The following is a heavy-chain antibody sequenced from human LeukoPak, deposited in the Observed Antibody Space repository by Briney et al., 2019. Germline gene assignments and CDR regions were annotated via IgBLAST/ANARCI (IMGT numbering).Heavy chain of an antibody. D-gene: IGHD5/OR15-5a*01. CDR2: MNPNSGNT. Sequence: GASVKVSCKASGYTFTSYDINWVRQATGQGLEWMGWMNPNSGNTGYAQKFQGRVTMTRNTSISTANMELSSLRSEDTAVYYCARGIASYYYYYMDVWEKEHTVTISS. V-gene: IGHV1-8*01. CDR3: ARGIASYYYYYMDV. J-gene: IGHJ6*03. CDR1: GYTFTSYD.